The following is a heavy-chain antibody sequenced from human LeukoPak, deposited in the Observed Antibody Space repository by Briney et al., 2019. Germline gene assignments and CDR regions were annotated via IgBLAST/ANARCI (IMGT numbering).Heavy chain of an antibody. CDR2: IYTSGST. V-gene: IGHV4-4*07. Sequence: SETLSLTCTVSGGSISSYYWSWIRQPAGKGLEWIGRIYTSGSTNYNPSLKSRVTMSVDTSKNQFSLRLTSVTAADTAVYYCARGTLVGAAFDYWGQGTLVTVSS. J-gene: IGHJ4*02. CDR3: ARGTLVGAAFDY. D-gene: IGHD1-26*01. CDR1: GGSISSYY.